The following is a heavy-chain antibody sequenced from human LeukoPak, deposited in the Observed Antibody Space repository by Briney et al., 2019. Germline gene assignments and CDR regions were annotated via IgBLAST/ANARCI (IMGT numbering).Heavy chain of an antibody. CDR1: GFTFSSYA. CDR3: AKDGSGTMGGWFDL. CDR2: ISGSGGST. J-gene: IGHJ5*02. D-gene: IGHD3-10*01. Sequence: GGSLRLSCAASGFTFSSYAMSWVRQAPGKGLEWVSAISGSGGSTYYADSVKGRFTTSRDNSKNTLYLQMNSLRAEDTAVYYCAKDGSGTMGGWFDLWGQGTLVTVSS. V-gene: IGHV3-23*01.